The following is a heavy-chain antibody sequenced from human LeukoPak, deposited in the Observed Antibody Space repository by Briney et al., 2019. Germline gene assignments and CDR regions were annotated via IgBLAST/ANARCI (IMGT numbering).Heavy chain of an antibody. CDR3: ARDSSRRPQKYDIATSCSAEN. CDR2: INPKIGGT. Sequence: GASVTVSCKTSGYTFTDYYIHWVRQAPGQGLESMGWINPKIGGTNYAPRFQGRVSMTSDTSITTYYMQLRRVTPDDTAVYYCARDSSRRPQKYDIATSCSAENWGQGTLVAVSS. V-gene: IGHV1-2*02. D-gene: IGHD3-9*01. J-gene: IGHJ4*02. CDR1: GYTFTDYY.